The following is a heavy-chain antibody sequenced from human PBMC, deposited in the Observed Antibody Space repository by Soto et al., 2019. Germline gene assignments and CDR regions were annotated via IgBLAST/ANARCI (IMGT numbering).Heavy chain of an antibody. J-gene: IGHJ4*02. CDR3: AMRPHSGGGIGDWWWHN. D-gene: IGHD2-8*02. Sequence: KGFGYTLTNYLISCLRLTPRQCLEWMGWMNPDSGHAAYAQKFQGRVTLTTSTSTSTVYMEMRSLGSEDTAVYYCAMRPHSGGGIGDWWWHNWGQGTLITVS. CDR1: GYTLTNYL. CDR2: MNPDSGHA. V-gene: IGHV1-8*01.